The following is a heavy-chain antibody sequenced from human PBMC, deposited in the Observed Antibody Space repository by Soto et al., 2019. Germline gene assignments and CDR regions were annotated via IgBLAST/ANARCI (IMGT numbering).Heavy chain of an antibody. J-gene: IGHJ5*02. CDR2: IYYSGST. D-gene: IGHD2-15*01. V-gene: IGHV4-59*01. CDR3: ARGKKLVVAPTITPNWFDP. Sequence: ETLSLTCTVSGGSISSYYWSWSRQPPGKGLEWIGYIYYSGSTNYNPSLKSRVTISVDTSKNQFSLKLSSVTAADTAVYYCARGKKLVVAPTITPNWFDPWGKGNLV. CDR1: GGSISSYY.